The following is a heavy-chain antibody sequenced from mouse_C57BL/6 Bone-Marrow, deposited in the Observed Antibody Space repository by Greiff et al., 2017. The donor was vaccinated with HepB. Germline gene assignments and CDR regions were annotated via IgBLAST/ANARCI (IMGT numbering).Heavy chain of an antibody. CDR2: IYPRSGNT. V-gene: IGHV1-81*01. J-gene: IGHJ3*01. CDR3: ARGNWPWFAY. CDR1: GYTFTSYG. Sequence: QVQLKQSGAELARPGASVKLSCKASGYTFTSYGISWVKQRTGQGLEWIGEIYPRSGNTYYNEKFKGKATLTADKSSSTAYMELRSLTSEDSAVYFCARGNWPWFAYWGQGTLVTVSA. D-gene: IGHD4-1*01.